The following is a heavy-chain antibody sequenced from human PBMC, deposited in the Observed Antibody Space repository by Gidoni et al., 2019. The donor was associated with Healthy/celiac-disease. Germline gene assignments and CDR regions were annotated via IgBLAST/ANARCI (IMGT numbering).Heavy chain of an antibody. CDR3: ARNLGGYDYDDWFDP. Sequence: QVQLVESGGGVVQPGRSLRLSCVASGFTFSSYGMHWVRQAPGKGLEWVAVISYDGSNKYYADSVKGRFTISRDTSKNTLYLQMNSLRAEDTAVYYCARNLGGYDYDDWFDPWGQGTLVTVSS. V-gene: IGHV3-30*19. J-gene: IGHJ5*02. CDR1: GFTFSSYG. D-gene: IGHD5-12*01. CDR2: ISYDGSNK.